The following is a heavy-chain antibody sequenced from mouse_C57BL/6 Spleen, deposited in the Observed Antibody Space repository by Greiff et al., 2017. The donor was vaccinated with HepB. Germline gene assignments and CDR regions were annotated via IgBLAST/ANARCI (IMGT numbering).Heavy chain of an antibody. Sequence: EVKLVESEGGLVQPGRSMKLSCTASGFTFSDYYMAWVRQVPEKGLEWVANINYDGSSTYYLDSLKSRFIISRDNAKNILYLQMSSLKSEDTATYYCARGNITTVVEWWYFDVWGTGTTVTVSS. D-gene: IGHD1-1*01. CDR1: GFTFSDYY. CDR2: INYDGSST. V-gene: IGHV5-16*01. J-gene: IGHJ1*03. CDR3: ARGNITTVVEWWYFDV.